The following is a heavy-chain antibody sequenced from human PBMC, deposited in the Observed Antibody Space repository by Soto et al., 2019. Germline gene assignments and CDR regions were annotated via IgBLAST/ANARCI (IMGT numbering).Heavy chain of an antibody. J-gene: IGHJ6*02. CDR3: ARPYDSSDYYGGGMDG. CDR1: GGTFNNNA. CDR2: IIPILGTA. Sequence: QVQLVQSGAEVKKPGSSVKVSCKASGGTFNNNAISWVRQAPGQGLEWMGGIIPILGTANYAQKFRGRVTITADESTSTGYMDLRSLRSEDTAVYYCARPYDSSDYYGGGMDGWGQGTTVTASS. D-gene: IGHD3-22*01. V-gene: IGHV1-69*01.